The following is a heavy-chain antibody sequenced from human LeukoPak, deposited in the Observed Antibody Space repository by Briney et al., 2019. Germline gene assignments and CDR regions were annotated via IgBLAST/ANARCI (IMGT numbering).Heavy chain of an antibody. D-gene: IGHD5-12*01. CDR1: GFTFSTAW. CDR2: IKSKTDVGTT. V-gene: IGHV3-15*01. Sequence: GGSLRLSCAASGFTFSTAWMTWVRQAPGKGLEWVGRIKSKTDVGTTDYAAPVKGRFIISRDDSKNTLYLQMNSLKTEDTAVYYCTTLDIMATLTHWGQGTLVTVSS. CDR3: TTLDIMATLTH. J-gene: IGHJ4*02.